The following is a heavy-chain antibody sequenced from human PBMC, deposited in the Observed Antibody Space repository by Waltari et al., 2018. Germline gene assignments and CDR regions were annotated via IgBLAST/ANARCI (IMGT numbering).Heavy chain of an antibody. CDR2: IHISGRT. D-gene: IGHD3-22*01. CDR1: GGSVSDFY. J-gene: IGHJ5*02. CDR3: ARDYDQDWFDP. Sequence: QVQLQESGPGLVRPSETLSPTCTVSGGSVSDFYWTWIRQPAGGGLEWIGRIHISGRTDYHPSLKSRVSMSVDTSKNQFSLKLSSVTAADTAVYYCARDYDQDWFDPWGQGTLVTVSS. V-gene: IGHV4-4*07.